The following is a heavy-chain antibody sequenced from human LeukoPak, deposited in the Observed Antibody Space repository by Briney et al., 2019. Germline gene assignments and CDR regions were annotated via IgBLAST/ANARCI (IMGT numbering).Heavy chain of an antibody. Sequence: PSGTLSLTCAVSGDSISRSIWWTWVSQPPGKGLEWIGEISLSGSTNYNPSLRSRVTISLDKSNNQFSLKLTSVTAADTAVYYCASRWVLTGEPYWGQGTLVTVSS. CDR1: GDSISRSIW. CDR3: ASRWVLTGEPY. J-gene: IGHJ4*02. V-gene: IGHV4-4*02. D-gene: IGHD7-27*01. CDR2: ISLSGST.